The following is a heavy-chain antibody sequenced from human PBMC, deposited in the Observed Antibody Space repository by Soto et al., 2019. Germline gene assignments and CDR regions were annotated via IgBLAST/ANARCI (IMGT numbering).Heavy chain of an antibody. CDR1: GYTFTSYY. V-gene: IGHV1-46*01. Sequence: ASVKVSCKASGYTFTSYYMHWVRQAPGQGLEWMGIINPSGGSTSYAQKFQGRVTMTRDTSTSTVYMELSSLRSEDTAVYYCARDAAHVLLWSGGYYGMDVWGQGTTVTVSS. D-gene: IGHD3-10*01. J-gene: IGHJ6*02. CDR3: ARDAAHVLLWSGGYYGMDV. CDR2: INPSGGST.